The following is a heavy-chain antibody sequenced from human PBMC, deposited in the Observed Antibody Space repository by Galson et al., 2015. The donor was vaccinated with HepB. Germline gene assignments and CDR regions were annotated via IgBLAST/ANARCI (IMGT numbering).Heavy chain of an antibody. CDR3: AREEVPIFGVVRYYYYMDV. CDR2: ISSSSSYI. J-gene: IGHJ6*03. Sequence: SLRLSCAASGFTFSSYSMNWVRQAPGKGLEWVSSISSSSSYIYYADSVKGRFTISRDNAKNSLYLQMNSLRAEDTAVYYCAREEVPIFGVVRYYYYMDVWGKGTTVTVSS. D-gene: IGHD3-3*01. V-gene: IGHV3-21*01. CDR1: GFTFSSYS.